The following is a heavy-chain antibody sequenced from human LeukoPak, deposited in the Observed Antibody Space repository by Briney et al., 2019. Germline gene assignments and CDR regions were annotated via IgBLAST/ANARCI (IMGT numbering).Heavy chain of an antibody. Sequence: SETLSLTCTVSGGSISSSYCSCIRQPPGKGVEWIGYIYHSESTNYNPSLKSRVTISVDTSKNQFSLKLSSVTAADTAVYCCARQAGGTSGPFDYWGQGTLVTVSS. J-gene: IGHJ4*02. CDR2: IYHSEST. CDR1: GGSISSSY. V-gene: IGHV4-59*08. D-gene: IGHD4-23*01. CDR3: ARQAGGTSGPFDY.